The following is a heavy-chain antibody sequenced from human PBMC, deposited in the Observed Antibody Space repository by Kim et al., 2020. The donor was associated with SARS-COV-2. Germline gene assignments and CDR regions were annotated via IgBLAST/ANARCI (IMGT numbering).Heavy chain of an antibody. J-gene: IGHJ6*02. Sequence: SETLSLTCTVSGGSISSYYWSWIRQPPGKGLEWIGYIYYSGSTNYNPSLKSRVTISVDTSKNQFSLKLSSVTAADTAVYYCARDSVLTYSSGWYSVYGMDVWGQGTTVTVSS. CDR2: IYYSGST. D-gene: IGHD6-19*01. CDR1: GGSISSYY. V-gene: IGHV4-59*01. CDR3: ARDSVLTYSSGWYSVYGMDV.